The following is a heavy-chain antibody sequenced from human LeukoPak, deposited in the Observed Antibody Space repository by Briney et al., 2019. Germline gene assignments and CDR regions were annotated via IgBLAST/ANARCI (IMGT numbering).Heavy chain of an antibody. J-gene: IGHJ4*02. D-gene: IGHD7-27*01. CDR1: GFTFSSFA. CDR2: ISSTSSTI. Sequence: PGGSLRLSCAASGFTFSSFAMSWVRQAPGKGLEWVSCISSTSSTIYYADSVKGRFTISRDNAKNSAYLQMNSLRDEDTAVYYCATELGINNWGQGTLVTVSS. CDR3: ATELGINN. V-gene: IGHV3-48*02.